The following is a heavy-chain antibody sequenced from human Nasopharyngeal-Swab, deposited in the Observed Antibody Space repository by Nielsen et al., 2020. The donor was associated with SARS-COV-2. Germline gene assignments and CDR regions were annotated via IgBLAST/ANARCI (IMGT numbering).Heavy chain of an antibody. CDR2: FHSRSSYI. CDR1: GFTLSSNS. J-gene: IGHJ6*03. D-gene: IGHD1-26*01. V-gene: IGHV3-21*04. Sequence: GRSLRLSCAASGFTLSSNSMNWVRQAPGKGREWVPSFHSRSSYIYYADSVKGLFTTARDNSKNTLYLKMNSLRAEDTAVYYCAKDGGATSSYYYYYYMDVWGKGTTVTVSS. CDR3: AKDGGATSSYYYYYYMDV.